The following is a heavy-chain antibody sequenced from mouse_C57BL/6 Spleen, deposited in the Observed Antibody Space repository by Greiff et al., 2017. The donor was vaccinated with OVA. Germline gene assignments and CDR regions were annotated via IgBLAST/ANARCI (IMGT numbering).Heavy chain of an antibody. CDR2: IYPGDGDT. Sequence: VQLQESGPELVKPGASVKISCKASGYAFSSSWMNWVKQRPGKGLEWIGRIYPGDGDTTYNGKFKGKATLTADKSSSTAYRQLRSLTSEDSAVYFCARTITTVVATDFDVWGTGTTVTVSS. D-gene: IGHD1-1*01. J-gene: IGHJ1*03. V-gene: IGHV1-82*01. CDR3: ARTITTVVATDFDV. CDR1: GYAFSSSW.